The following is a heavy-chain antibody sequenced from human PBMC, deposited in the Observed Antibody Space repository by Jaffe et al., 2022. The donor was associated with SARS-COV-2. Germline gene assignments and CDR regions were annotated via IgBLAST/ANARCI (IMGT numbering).Heavy chain of an antibody. CDR3: ARGRVGYSYGKRPNYFDY. D-gene: IGHD5-18*01. CDR2: INHSGST. Sequence: QVQLQQWGAGLLKPSETLSLTCAVYGGSFSGYYWSWIRQPPGKGLEWIGEINHSGSTNYNPSLKSRVTISVDTSKNQFSLKLSSVTAADTAVYYCARGRVGYSYGKRPNYFDYWGQGTLVTVSS. V-gene: IGHV4-34*01. CDR1: GGSFSGYY. J-gene: IGHJ4*02.